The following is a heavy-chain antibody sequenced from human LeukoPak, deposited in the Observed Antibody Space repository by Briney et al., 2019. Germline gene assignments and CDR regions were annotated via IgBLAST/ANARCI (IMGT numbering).Heavy chain of an antibody. CDR2: INPNSGGT. V-gene: IGHV1-2*02. D-gene: IGHD6-13*01. CDR3: ARVPVLAAAIPGGAEWFDP. CDR1: GGTFSSYA. Sequence: ASVKVSCKASGGTFSSYAISWVRQAPGQGLEWMGWINPNSGGTNYAQKFQGRVTMTRDTSISTAYMELSRLTSDDTAVYYCARVPVLAAAIPGGAEWFDPWGQGTLVTVSS. J-gene: IGHJ5*02.